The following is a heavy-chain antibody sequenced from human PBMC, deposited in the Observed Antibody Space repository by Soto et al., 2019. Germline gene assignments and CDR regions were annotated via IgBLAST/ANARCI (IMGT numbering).Heavy chain of an antibody. CDR2: ISGGAGST. CDR3: ANTDTFNGYYNAFAY. V-gene: IGHV3-23*01. CDR1: GFSFAGYA. Sequence: EVQLSESGGGLVQPGGSLRLSCAASGFSFAGYALTWVRLAPGKGLEWVSAISGGAGSTYYADSVKGRFTISRENSMRQVYLQTESLTAWDTAVDYCANTDTFNGYYNAFAYWGQGTRVTVSS. J-gene: IGHJ4*02. D-gene: IGHD3-9*01.